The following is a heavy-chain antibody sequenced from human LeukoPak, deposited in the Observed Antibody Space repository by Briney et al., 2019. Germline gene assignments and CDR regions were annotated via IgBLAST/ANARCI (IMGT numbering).Heavy chain of an antibody. D-gene: IGHD2-2*02. CDR3: ARQTYCSSTSCYSWLDY. J-gene: IGHJ4*02. Sequence: ETLSLTCAVYGGSFSGYYWSWFRQPPGKGLEWIGEINHSGGTNYNPSLKSRVTISVDTSKNQFSLKLSSVTAADTAVYYCARQTYCSSTSCYSWLDYWGQGTLVTVSS. V-gene: IGHV4-34*01. CDR1: GGSFSGYY. CDR2: INHSGGT.